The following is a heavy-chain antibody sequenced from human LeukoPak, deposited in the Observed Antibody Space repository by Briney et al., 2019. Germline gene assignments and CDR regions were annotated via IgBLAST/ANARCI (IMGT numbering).Heavy chain of an antibody. CDR2: IYNTGST. V-gene: IGHV4-59*01. D-gene: IGHD3-22*01. Sequence: SETLSLTCTVAGGSIRSYYWSWIRQPPAKGMQWIEYIYNTGSTNYNPSLKSRVTISVDTSKNQFSLKLSSVTAADTAVYYCARGGGSTDYYDSSGYFWGQGTLVTVSS. J-gene: IGHJ4*02. CDR1: GGSIRSYY. CDR3: ARGGGSTDYYDSSGYF.